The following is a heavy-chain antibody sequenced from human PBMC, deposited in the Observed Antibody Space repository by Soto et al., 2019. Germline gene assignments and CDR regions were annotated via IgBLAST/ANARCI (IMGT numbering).Heavy chain of an antibody. V-gene: IGHV3-33*01. D-gene: IGHD3-10*01. CDR1: GFIFSNFG. CDR3: XXDNYRAPVDP. Sequence: QVQLVESGGGVVQPGRSLRLSCTGSGFIFSNFGIHWVRQAPGKGLEWVAVIWYDGSNKYYADSVKGRFTVARDNSKXXXXXXXXXXXXXXXXXXXXXXDNYRAPVDPWGQGTLVTVSS. CDR2: IWYDGSNK. J-gene: IGHJ5*02.